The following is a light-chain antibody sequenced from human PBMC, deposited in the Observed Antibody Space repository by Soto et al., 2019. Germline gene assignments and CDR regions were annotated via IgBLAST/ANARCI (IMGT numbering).Light chain of an antibody. J-gene: IGLJ2*01. CDR2: EVS. V-gene: IGLV2-14*01. CDR1: RSDVGGYNY. CDR3: SSYTSSNTLEGV. Sequence: QSALTQPASVSGSPGQSITISCTGTRSDVGGYNYVSWYQQHPGKAPKLMIYEVSNRPSGVSNRFSGSKSGNTASLTISGLQAEDEADYYCSSYTSSNTLEGVFGGGTKLTVL.